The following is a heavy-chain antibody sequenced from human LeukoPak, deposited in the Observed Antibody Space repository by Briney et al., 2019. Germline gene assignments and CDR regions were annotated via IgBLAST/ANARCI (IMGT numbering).Heavy chain of an antibody. CDR2: ISYSGST. CDR3: ARSPSWLYLDY. V-gene: IGHV4-59*01. Sequence: SETLSLTCTVSVGSISSYYWSWIRQPPGKGLEWIGYISYSGSTNYNPSLKSRVTISVDTSKNQFSLKLTAVTAADTAVYYCARSPSWLYLDYWGQGTLVTVSS. D-gene: IGHD6-19*01. CDR1: VGSISSYY. J-gene: IGHJ4*02.